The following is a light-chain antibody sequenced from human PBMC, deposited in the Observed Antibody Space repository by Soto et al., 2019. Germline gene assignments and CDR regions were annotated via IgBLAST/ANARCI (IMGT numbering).Light chain of an antibody. CDR1: QSVSTSY. J-gene: IGKJ5*01. CDR3: QQYNNWPPIT. Sequence: EIVLTQSPATLSLSPGERAALSCRASQSVSTSYLAWYQQKRGQAPRLLIYAASTRATGVPDRFSGSGSGTEFTLTISRLQSEDFAVYYCQQYNNWPPITFGQGTRLEIK. V-gene: IGKV3D-15*01. CDR2: AAS.